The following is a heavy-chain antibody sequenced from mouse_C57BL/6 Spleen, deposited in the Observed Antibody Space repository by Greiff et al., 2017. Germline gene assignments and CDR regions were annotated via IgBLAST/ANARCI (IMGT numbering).Heavy chain of an antibody. J-gene: IGHJ1*03. Sequence: QVHVKQSGAELARPGASVKLSCKASGYTFTSYGISWVKQRTGQGLEWIGEIYPRSGNTYYNEKFKGKATLTADKSSSTAYMELRSLTSEDSAVYFCARGEMLYEYDWYFDVWGTGTTVTVSS. CDR2: IYPRSGNT. V-gene: IGHV1-81*01. D-gene: IGHD2-4*01. CDR3: ARGEMLYEYDWYFDV. CDR1: GYTFTSYG.